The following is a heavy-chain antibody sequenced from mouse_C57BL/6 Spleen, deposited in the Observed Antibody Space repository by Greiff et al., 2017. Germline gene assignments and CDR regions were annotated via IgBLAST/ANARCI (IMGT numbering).Heavy chain of an antibody. J-gene: IGHJ4*01. CDR1: GFTFSNYW. Sequence: EVKVEESGGGLVQPGGSMKLSCVASGFTFSNYWMNWVRQSPEKGLEWVAQIRLKSDNYATHYAESVKGRFTISRDDSKSSVYLQMNNLRAEDTGFYYCTGGYGYLYAMDYWGQGTSVTVSS. CDR2: IRLKSDNYAT. D-gene: IGHD2-2*01. V-gene: IGHV6-3*01. CDR3: TGGYGYLYAMDY.